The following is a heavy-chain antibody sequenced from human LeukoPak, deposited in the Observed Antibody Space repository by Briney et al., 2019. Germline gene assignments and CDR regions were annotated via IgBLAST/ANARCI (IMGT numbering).Heavy chain of an antibody. D-gene: IGHD3-10*01. CDR2: INPNSGGT. CDR1: GYTFTGYY. V-gene: IGHV1-2*02. Sequence: GASVKVSCKASGYTFTGYYMHWVRQAPGQGLEWMGWINPNSGGTKYAQKFLGRVTMTRDTSISTAYMELSRLRSDDTAVYYCARWFGELFGYYYYMDVWGKGTTVTISS. J-gene: IGHJ6*03. CDR3: ARWFGELFGYYYYMDV.